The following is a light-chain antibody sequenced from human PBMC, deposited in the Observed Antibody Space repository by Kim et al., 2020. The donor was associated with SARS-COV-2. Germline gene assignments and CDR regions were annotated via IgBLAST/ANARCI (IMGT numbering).Light chain of an antibody. J-gene: IGLJ1*01. CDR3: EVWDSTSDHV. Sequence: APVMTARITWWGNHIGSQPLHWYQHRPGQSPVLVICYDRHRLSGIPQRFSGSTSWTAGTLVISWVGTGDGADFSSEVWDSTSDHVFGTGTKVTVL. V-gene: IGLV3-21*04. CDR1: HIGSQP. CDR2: YDR.